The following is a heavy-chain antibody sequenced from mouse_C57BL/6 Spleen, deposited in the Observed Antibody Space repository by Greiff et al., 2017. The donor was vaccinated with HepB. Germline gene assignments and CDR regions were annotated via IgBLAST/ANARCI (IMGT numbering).Heavy chain of an antibody. D-gene: IGHD2-3*01. V-gene: IGHV1-50*01. CDR1: GYTFTSYW. CDR2: IDPSDSYT. J-gene: IGHJ2*01. Sequence: VQLQQPGAELVKPGASVKLSCKASGYTFTSYWMQWVKQRPGQGLEWIGEIDPSDSYTNYNQKFKGKATLTVDTSSSTAYMQLSSLTSEDSAVYYCARGRGYSLYWGQGTTLTVSS. CDR3: ARGRGYSLY.